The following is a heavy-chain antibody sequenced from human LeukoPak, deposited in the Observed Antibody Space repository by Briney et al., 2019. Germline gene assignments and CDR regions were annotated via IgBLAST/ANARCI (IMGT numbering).Heavy chain of an antibody. J-gene: IGHJ6*03. CDR2: INHIFGRA. V-gene: IGHV1-69*05. CDR3: SRDSRISLSRAYLYRYSIDL. CDR1: GGTFISYA. D-gene: IGHD3-16*01. Sequence: SSLKVPCKASGGTFISYAISGVGQAAGQGREWMEGINHIFGRANYAQKFQGRGRITTDEYTSTAYMELSSLRSQDTDLYYFSRDSRISLSRAYLYRYSIDLWAKGTTLTVSS.